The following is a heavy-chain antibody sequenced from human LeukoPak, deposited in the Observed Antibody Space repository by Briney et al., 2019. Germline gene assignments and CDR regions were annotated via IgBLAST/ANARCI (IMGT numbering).Heavy chain of an antibody. Sequence: GGSLRLSCAASGFSSSSYGTSWVRQAPGKGLEWVSAIGPGGNTYYADSVKGRFTISRDNSKNTVYLQMNSPRAEDTEDTAVYYCAKGGGGYLDYWGQGALVIVSS. V-gene: IGHV3-23*01. D-gene: IGHD3-10*01. CDR3: AKGGGGYLDY. CDR2: IGPGGNT. CDR1: GFSSSSYG. J-gene: IGHJ4*02.